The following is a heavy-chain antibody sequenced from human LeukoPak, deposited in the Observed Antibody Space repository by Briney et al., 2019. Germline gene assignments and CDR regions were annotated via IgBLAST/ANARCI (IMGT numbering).Heavy chain of an antibody. J-gene: IGHJ4*02. Sequence: GGSLRLSCAASGFTFSSYAMSWVRQAPGKGLEWVSTISGSGGSTYYADSVKGRFTISRDNSKNTLFLQMNSLRVEDTAVYYCAKAFDYYDSSAYSYWGQGTLVTVSS. CDR3: AKAFDYYDSSAYSY. CDR2: ISGSGGST. D-gene: IGHD3-22*01. CDR1: GFTFSSYA. V-gene: IGHV3-23*01.